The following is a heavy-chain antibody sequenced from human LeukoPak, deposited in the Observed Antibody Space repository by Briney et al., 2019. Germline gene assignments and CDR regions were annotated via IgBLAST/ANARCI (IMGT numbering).Heavy chain of an antibody. CDR3: ASLLYYYDMGGDAFDI. CDR1: GFTFSSYG. CDR2: ISGSGGST. D-gene: IGHD3-22*01. V-gene: IGHV3-23*01. J-gene: IGHJ3*02. Sequence: GGSLRLSCAASGFTFSSYGMSWVRQAPGKGLEWVSAISGSGGSTYYADSVKGRFTISRDNSKNTLYLQMNSLRAEDTAVYYCASLLYYYDMGGDAFDIWGQGTMVTVSS.